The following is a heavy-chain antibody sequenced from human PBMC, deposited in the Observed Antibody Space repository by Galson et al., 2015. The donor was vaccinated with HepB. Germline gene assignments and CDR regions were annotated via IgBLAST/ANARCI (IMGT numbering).Heavy chain of an antibody. CDR1: GGSISSSNW. J-gene: IGHJ3*02. CDR2: INHSGST. Sequence: ETLSLTCAVSGGSISSSNWWSWVRQPPGKGLEWIGEINHSGSTNYNPSLKSRVTISVDTSKNQFSLKLSSVTAADTAVYYCARAPVSNSLRSRKERQLGGGHDAFDIWGQGTMVTVSS. D-gene: IGHD2-2*01. CDR3: ARAPVSNSLRSRKERQLGGGHDAFDI. V-gene: IGHV4-4*02.